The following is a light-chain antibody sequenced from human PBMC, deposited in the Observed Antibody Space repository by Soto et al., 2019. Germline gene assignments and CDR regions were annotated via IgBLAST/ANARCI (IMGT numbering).Light chain of an antibody. J-gene: IGKJ1*01. CDR3: QQYDTYSGT. CDR2: GAS. CDR1: QSVSSSY. V-gene: IGKV3-20*01. Sequence: EIVLTQSPGTLSLSPGERATLSCRASQSVSSSYLAWYQQKPGQAPRLLIYGASSRATGIPDRFSGSGSGTEFTLTISSLQPEDVATYYCQQYDTYSGTFGQGTKVDIK.